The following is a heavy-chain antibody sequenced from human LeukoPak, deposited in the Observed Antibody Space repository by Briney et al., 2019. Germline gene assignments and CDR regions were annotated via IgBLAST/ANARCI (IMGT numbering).Heavy chain of an antibody. CDR3: ASLSYYGSGSYHLDY. Sequence: PGGSLRLSCAASGFTFSSYSMKWVRQAPGKGLEWVSSISSSSSYIYYADSVKGRFTISRDNAKNSLYLQMNSLRAEDTAVYYCASLSYYGSGSYHLDYWGQGTLVTVSS. J-gene: IGHJ4*02. CDR1: GFTFSSYS. V-gene: IGHV3-21*01. CDR2: ISSSSSYI. D-gene: IGHD3-10*01.